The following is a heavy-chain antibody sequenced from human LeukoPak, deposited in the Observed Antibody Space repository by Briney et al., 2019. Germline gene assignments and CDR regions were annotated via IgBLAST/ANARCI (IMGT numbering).Heavy chain of an antibody. CDR2: IWYDGSNK. CDR3: ARGTVTTNYYYGMDV. CDR1: GINFRNHG. Sequence: GFLRTSWAAAGINFRNHGNHWGRQAPGKGVEVGAGIWYDGSNKYYADSVKGRFTISRDNSKNTLYLQMNSLRAEDTAVYYCARGTVTTNYYYGMDVWGQGTTVTVSS. D-gene: IGHD4-17*01. J-gene: IGHJ6*02. V-gene: IGHV3-33*08.